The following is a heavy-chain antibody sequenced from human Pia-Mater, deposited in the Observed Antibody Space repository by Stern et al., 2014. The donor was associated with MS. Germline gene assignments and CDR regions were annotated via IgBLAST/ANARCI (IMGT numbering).Heavy chain of an antibody. Sequence: QVQLQESGPGLVKPSETLSLTCTVSGGSISSYYWSWIRQPPGKGLERIGYIYYSGSTNYNPSLQSRVTISGDTSKNQFYPKPSSVTAADTAVYYCARGYGGNPIDYWGQGTLVTVSS. V-gene: IGHV4-59*01. D-gene: IGHD4-23*01. CDR3: ARGYGGNPIDY. J-gene: IGHJ4*02. CDR2: IYYSGST. CDR1: GGSISSYY.